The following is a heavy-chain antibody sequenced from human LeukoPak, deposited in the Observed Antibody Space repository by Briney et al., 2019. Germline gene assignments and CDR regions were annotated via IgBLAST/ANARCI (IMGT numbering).Heavy chain of an antibody. CDR2: ISSSGSTI. V-gene: IGHV3-48*03. D-gene: IGHD6-6*01. J-gene: IGHJ6*02. CDR3: ELSRSSQSYYYGMDV. CDR1: GFTFSSYE. Sequence: GGSLRLSCAASGFTFSSYEMNWVRQAPGKGLEWVSYISSSGSTIYYADSVKGRFTISRDNATNSLYLQMNSLRAEDTAVYYCELSRSSQSYYYGMDVWGQGTTVTVSS.